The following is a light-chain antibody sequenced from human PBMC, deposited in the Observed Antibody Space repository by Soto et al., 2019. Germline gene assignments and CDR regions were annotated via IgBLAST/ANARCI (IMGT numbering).Light chain of an antibody. CDR2: DVS. Sequence: QSALTQPASVSGSPGQSITISCTGTSSDVGGYNYVSWYKQHPGKAPKLMIYDVSNRPSGVSNRFSGSKSGNTASLTISGLQAEDEADYYCSSYTRSSTLYVFGTGTKLTVL. J-gene: IGLJ1*01. CDR1: SSDVGGYNY. V-gene: IGLV2-14*01. CDR3: SSYTRSSTLYV.